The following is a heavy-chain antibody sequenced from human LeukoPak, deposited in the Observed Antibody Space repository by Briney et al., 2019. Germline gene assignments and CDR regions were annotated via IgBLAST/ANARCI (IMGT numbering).Heavy chain of an antibody. D-gene: IGHD2-8*01. CDR3: AKEYCSNGVCYVGLDS. CDR1: GFTFSSYA. Sequence: GGSLRLSCAASGFTFSSYAMNWVRQAPGKGLEWVSGISGNGDTTYYADSVKGRFTISRDNSKNTLYLQMNSLRAEDTAVYYCAKEYCSNGVCYVGLDSWGQGTLVTVSS. J-gene: IGHJ4*02. CDR2: ISGNGDTT. V-gene: IGHV3-23*01.